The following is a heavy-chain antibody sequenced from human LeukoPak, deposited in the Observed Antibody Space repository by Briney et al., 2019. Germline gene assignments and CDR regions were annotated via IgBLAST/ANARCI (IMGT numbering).Heavy chain of an antibody. J-gene: IGHJ3*02. Sequence: TGGSLRLSCAASGFTFSSYAMTWVRQAPGKRLEWVSAISGSGVSTYYADSVKGRFTISRDNSKNTLYLQMSSLRAEDTAVYYCAKDYRHCTSTSCYGDDAFDIWGQGTMVTVSS. CDR1: GFTFSSYA. CDR3: AKDYRHCTSTSCYGDDAFDI. CDR2: ISGSGVST. D-gene: IGHD2-2*01. V-gene: IGHV3-23*01.